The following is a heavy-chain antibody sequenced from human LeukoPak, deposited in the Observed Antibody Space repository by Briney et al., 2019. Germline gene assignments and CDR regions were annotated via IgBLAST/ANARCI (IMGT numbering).Heavy chain of an antibody. J-gene: IGHJ4*02. CDR3: AKGAYDYVEVAYFDF. V-gene: IGHV3-23*01. D-gene: IGHD5-12*01. CDR1: GFSFNNYA. Sequence: GGSLRLSCTASGFSFNNYAMTWVRQAPGKGLEWVSIIIASSGSSFYADSVKGRFTISRDNSKSTLYLQMNSPSVEDTAVYYRAKGAYDYVEVAYFDFWGQGALVTVSS. CDR2: IIASSGSS.